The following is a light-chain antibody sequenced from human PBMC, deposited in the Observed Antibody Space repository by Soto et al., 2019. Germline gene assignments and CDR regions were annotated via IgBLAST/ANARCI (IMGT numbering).Light chain of an antibody. V-gene: IGLV2-14*01. CDR3: SSYTSSSVV. J-gene: IGLJ2*01. CDR2: EVS. CDR1: SSDVGGYNY. Sequence: QSVLTQPASVSGSPGQSITISCTGTSSDVGGYNYVSWYQQHPGKAPKLMIYEVSNRPSGVSNRFSGSKSGNTASLTISGLQAEDEADYYCSSYTSSSVVFGGGTNSPS.